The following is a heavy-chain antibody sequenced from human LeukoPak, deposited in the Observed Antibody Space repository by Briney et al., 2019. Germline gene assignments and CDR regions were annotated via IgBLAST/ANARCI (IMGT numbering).Heavy chain of an antibody. J-gene: IGHJ4*02. V-gene: IGHV4-34*01. Sequence: RPSETLSLTCAVYGGPFSGYYWSWIRQPPGKGLEWIGEINHSGSTNYNPSLKSRVTISVDTSKNQFSLKLSSVTAADTAVYYCARGPFYDSSGYYFLRAFDYWGQGTLVTVSS. CDR1: GGPFSGYY. D-gene: IGHD3-22*01. CDR3: ARGPFYDSSGYYFLRAFDY. CDR2: INHSGST.